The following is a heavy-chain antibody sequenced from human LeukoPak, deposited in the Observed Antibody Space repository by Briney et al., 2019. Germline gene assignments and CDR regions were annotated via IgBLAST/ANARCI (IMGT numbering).Heavy chain of an antibody. D-gene: IGHD6-19*01. V-gene: IGHV3-48*03. CDR1: GFTFSSYE. Sequence: GGSLRLSCAASGFTFSSYEMNCVRQAPGKGLEWVSYISSSGRTTYYADSVKGRFTISRDNAKNSLYLQMNSLRAEDTAVYYCARGASVVAGSDDAFDIWGQGTMVTVSS. J-gene: IGHJ3*02. CDR3: ARGASVVAGSDDAFDI. CDR2: ISSSGRTT.